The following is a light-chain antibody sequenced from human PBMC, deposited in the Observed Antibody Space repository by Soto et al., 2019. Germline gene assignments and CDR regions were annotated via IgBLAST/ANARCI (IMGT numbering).Light chain of an antibody. J-gene: IGKJ1*01. Sequence: DLQMAQSPSTLSASVGDRVPVTFRASQSISSWLAWYQQKPGKAPKLLIYKASSLESGVPSRFSGSGSGTEFTLTISSLQPDDFATYYCQQYNTYRTFGQGTKVDI. V-gene: IGKV1-5*03. CDR3: QQYNTYRT. CDR1: QSISSW. CDR2: KAS.